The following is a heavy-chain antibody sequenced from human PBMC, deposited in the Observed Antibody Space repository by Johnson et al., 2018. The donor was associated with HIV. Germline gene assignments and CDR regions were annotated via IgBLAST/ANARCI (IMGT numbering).Heavy chain of an antibody. D-gene: IGHD4-23*01. CDR2: IWYDGSNE. J-gene: IGHJ3*02. CDR1: GFSFSSYG. V-gene: IGHV3-33*06. Sequence: QVQVLESGGGVVQPGRSLRLSCAASGFSFSSYGMHWVRQAPGKGLEWVAVIWYDGSNEHYADSVKGRLTISRDNSKNTLYLQMSSLRAEDTAVYYCAKSPGKDHGGNSGAFHIWGQGTMVTVSS. CDR3: AKSPGKDHGGNSGAFHI.